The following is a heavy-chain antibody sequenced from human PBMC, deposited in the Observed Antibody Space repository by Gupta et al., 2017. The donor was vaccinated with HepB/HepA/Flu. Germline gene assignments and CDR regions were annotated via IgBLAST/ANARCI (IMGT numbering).Heavy chain of an antibody. CDR1: GGSISSYY. CDR2: IYYSGST. J-gene: IGHJ5*02. CDR3: ARDGRTGYSSGWYSHWFDP. D-gene: IGHD6-19*01. V-gene: IGHV4-59*01. Sequence: QVQLQESGPGLVKPSETLSLTCTVSGGSISSYYWSWIRQPPGKGLEWIGYIYYSGSTNYNPSLKSRVTISVDTSKNQFSLKLSSVTAADTAVYYCARDGRTGYSSGWYSHWFDPWGQGTLVTVSS.